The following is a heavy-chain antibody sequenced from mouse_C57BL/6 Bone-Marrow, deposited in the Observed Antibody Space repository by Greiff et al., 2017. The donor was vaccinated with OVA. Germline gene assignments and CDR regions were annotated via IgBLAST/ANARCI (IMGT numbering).Heavy chain of an antibody. CDR2: IDPSDSYT. CDR1: GYTFTSYW. Sequence: QVQLQQPGAELVRPGTSVKLSCKASGYTFTSYWMHWVKQRPGQGLEWIGVIDPSDSYTNYNQKFKGKATLTVDTSSSTAYMQLSRLTSEDSAVYYCARERYYYPLYYFDDWGQGTTLTVSS. J-gene: IGHJ2*01. V-gene: IGHV1-59*01. CDR3: ARERYYYPLYYFDD. D-gene: IGHD1-1*01.